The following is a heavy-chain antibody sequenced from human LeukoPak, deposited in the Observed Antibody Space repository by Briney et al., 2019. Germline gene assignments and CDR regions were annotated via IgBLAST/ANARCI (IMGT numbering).Heavy chain of an antibody. J-gene: IGHJ4*02. CDR3: NAAPGIAAAGPDY. V-gene: IGHV1-69*04. CDR1: GGTFSSYA. Sequence: VASVKVSCQASGGTFSSYAISWVRQAPGQGLEWMGRIIPILGIANYAQKFQGRVTITADKSTSTAYMELSSLRSEDTAVYYCNAAPGIAAAGPDYWGQGTLVTVSS. D-gene: IGHD6-13*01. CDR2: IIPILGIA.